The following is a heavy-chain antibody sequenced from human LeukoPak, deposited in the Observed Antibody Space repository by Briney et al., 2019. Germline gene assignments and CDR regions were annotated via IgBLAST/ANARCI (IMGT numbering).Heavy chain of an antibody. D-gene: IGHD3-10*01. J-gene: IGHJ3*02. V-gene: IGHV3-7*01. Sequence: GGSLTLSCAASGFTFSSYWMIWVRQAPGKGLEWVANIKQDGSEKYYVYSVKGRFTISRDNAKNSLYLQMNSLRAEDTAVYYCASFLGRDERSTRDAFDIWGQGTMVTVS. CDR2: IKQDGSEK. CDR1: GFTFSSYW. CDR3: ASFLGRDERSTRDAFDI.